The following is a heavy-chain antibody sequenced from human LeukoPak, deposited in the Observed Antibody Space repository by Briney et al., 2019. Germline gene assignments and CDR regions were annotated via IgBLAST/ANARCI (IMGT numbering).Heavy chain of an antibody. D-gene: IGHD3-10*01. CDR1: GFTFSSYA. J-gene: IGHJ6*03. V-gene: IGHV3-23*01. CDR3: AKGVHYYGSGSYYEYYYYYYMDV. Sequence: GRSLRLSCAASGFTFSSYAMHWVRRASSKGLEWVSAISGSGGSTYYADSVKGRFTISRDNSKNTLYLQMNSLRAEDTAVYYCAKGVHYYGSGSYYEYYYYYYMDVWGKGTTVTVSS. CDR2: ISGSGGST.